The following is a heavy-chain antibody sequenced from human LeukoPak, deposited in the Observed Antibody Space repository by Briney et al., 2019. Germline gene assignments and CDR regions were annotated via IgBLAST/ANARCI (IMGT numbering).Heavy chain of an antibody. CDR2: ISSSSSTI. D-gene: IGHD3-9*01. V-gene: IGHV3-48*04. CDR1: GFTFSSYS. Sequence: GGSLRLSCAASGFTFSSYSMNWVRQAPGKGLEWVSYISSSSSTIYYADSVKGRFTISRDNAKNSLYLQMNSLRAEDTAVYYCARGAVLRYFDWLSADDAFDIWGQGTMVTVSS. J-gene: IGHJ3*02. CDR3: ARGAVLRYFDWLSADDAFDI.